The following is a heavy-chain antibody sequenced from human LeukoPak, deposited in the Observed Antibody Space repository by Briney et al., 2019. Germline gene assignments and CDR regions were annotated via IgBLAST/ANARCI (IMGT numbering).Heavy chain of an antibody. CDR2: ISSSSSYI. D-gene: IGHD2-21*01. J-gene: IGHJ4*02. V-gene: IGHV3-21*01. CDR1: GFTFSSYS. CDR3: ARDMSRLNCGGDCYSGGSWDY. Sequence: GGSLRLSCAASGFTFSSYSMNWVRQAPGKGLEWVSSISSSSSYIYYADSVKGRFTISRDNAKNSLYLQMNSLRAEDTAVYYCARDMSRLNCGGDCYSGGSWDYWGQGTLVTVSS.